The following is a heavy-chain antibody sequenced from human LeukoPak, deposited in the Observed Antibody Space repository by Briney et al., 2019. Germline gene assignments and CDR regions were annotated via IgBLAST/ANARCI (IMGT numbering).Heavy chain of an antibody. CDR3: AKDYNYGYCYFFDY. Sequence: GSPRLSCAPPGFTSRTSGVQRVRQAPGKGLGWVSHISYDGSNKHYADSVKGRFTISRDNSKNTLYLQMNSLRAEDTAVYYCAKDYNYGYCYFFDYWGQGTLVTVSS. J-gene: IGHJ4*02. CDR1: GFTSRTSG. CDR2: ISYDGSNK. V-gene: IGHV3-30*18. D-gene: IGHD3-10*01.